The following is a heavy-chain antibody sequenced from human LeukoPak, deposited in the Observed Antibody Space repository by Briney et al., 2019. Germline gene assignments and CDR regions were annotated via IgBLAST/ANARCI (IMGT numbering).Heavy chain of an antibody. Sequence: GGSLRLSCAASRFTSSNAWMSWVRPTPGEGLEWVGRIKSKTDGGTTDYAAPVKGRFTISRDDSKNTLYLQMNSLKTEDTAVYYCTTDVGGTTIDYWGQGTLVTVSS. CDR3: TTDVGGTTIDY. CDR2: IKSKTDGGTT. CDR1: RFTSSNAW. V-gene: IGHV3-15*01. D-gene: IGHD1-26*01. J-gene: IGHJ4*02.